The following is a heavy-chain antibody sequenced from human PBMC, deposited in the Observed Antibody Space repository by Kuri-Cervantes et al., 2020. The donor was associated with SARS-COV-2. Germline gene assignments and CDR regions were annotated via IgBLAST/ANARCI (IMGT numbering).Heavy chain of an antibody. J-gene: IGHJ2*01. CDR2: ISWDSVSI. CDR3: ATAGISSYWYFDL. D-gene: IGHD6-6*01. V-gene: IGHV3-9*03. Sequence: GGSLRLSCAASGFTFGDYAMHWVRQAPGKGLEWVSGISWDSVSIGYADSVKGRFTISRDNARNSLYLQMNSLRAEDMALYYCATAGISSYWYFDLWGRGTLVTVSS. CDR1: GFTFGDYA.